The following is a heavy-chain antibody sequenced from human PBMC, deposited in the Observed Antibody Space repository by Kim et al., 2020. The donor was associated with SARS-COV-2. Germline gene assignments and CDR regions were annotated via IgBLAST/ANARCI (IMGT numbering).Heavy chain of an antibody. V-gene: IGHV3-30*18. CDR3: AKESGYSGSYAQVDYFDY. J-gene: IGHJ4*02. CDR2: ISYDGSNK. Sequence: GGSLRLSCAASGFTFSSYGMHWVRQAPGKGLEWVAVISYDGSNKYYADSVKGRFTISRDNSKNTLYLQMYSLRAEDTAVYYCAKESGYSGSYAQVDYFDYWGQGTLVTVSS. CDR1: GFTFSSYG. D-gene: IGHD1-26*01.